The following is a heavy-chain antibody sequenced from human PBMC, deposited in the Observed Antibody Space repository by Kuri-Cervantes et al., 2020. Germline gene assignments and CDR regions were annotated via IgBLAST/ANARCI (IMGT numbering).Heavy chain of an antibody. CDR2: ISWNSGSI. CDR3: AKARGYYYDSSGD. Sequence: GGSLRLSCTASGFTFDDYAMHWVRQAPGKGLEWVSGISWNSGSIGYADSVKGRFTISRDNSKNTLYLQMNSLRAEDTAVYYCAKARGYYYDSSGDWGQGTMVTVSS. D-gene: IGHD3-22*01. J-gene: IGHJ3*01. V-gene: IGHV3-9*01. CDR1: GFTFDDYA.